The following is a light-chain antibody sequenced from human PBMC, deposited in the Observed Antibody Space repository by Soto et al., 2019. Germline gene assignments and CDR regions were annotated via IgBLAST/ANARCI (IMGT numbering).Light chain of an antibody. Sequence: QSVLTQSPSASASLGASVKLTCTLSSGHSNYAIAWHQQQPEKGPRYLMKVNSGGSHIKGDGIPDRFSGSSSGAERYLFISSGQSEDEEDYYCQTWGTGSAIVVFGGGTQLTVL. J-gene: IGLJ7*01. CDR2: VNSGGSH. V-gene: IGLV4-69*01. CDR3: QTWGTGSAIVV. CDR1: SGHSNYA.